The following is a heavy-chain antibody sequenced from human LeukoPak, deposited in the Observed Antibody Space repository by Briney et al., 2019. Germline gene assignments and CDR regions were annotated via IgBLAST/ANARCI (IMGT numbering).Heavy chain of an antibody. CDR2: TFQGGGEI. V-gene: IGHV3-23*01. CDR3: AKADRNYYDSSGYLDY. Sequence: GGSLRLSCAASGFTFSDFAMIWVRQPPGKGLEWVSSTFQGGGEIHYADSVRGRFTISRDNSRSTLFLQMNSLRAEDTAVYYCAKADRNYYDSSGYLDYWGQGTLVTVSS. CDR1: GFTFSDFA. J-gene: IGHJ4*02. D-gene: IGHD3-22*01.